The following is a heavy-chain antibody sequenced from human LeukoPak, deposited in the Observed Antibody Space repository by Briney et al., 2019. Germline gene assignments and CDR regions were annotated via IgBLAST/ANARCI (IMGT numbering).Heavy chain of an antibody. D-gene: IGHD6-6*01. Sequence: ASVKVSCKASGYTFTGYYMHWVRQAPGQGLEWMGWINPNSGGTNYAQKFQGRVTMTRDTSISTAYMELSRLRSDDTAVYYCARQYSSSSRYFQHWDQGTLVTVSS. V-gene: IGHV1-2*02. CDR1: GYTFTGYY. CDR2: INPNSGGT. J-gene: IGHJ1*01. CDR3: ARQYSSSSRYFQH.